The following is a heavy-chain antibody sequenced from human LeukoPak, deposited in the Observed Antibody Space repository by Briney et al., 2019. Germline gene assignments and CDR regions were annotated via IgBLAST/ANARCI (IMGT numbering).Heavy chain of an antibody. J-gene: IGHJ5*02. Sequence: ASVKVSCKASGYTFTSYYMHWVRQAPGQGLEWMGGIIPIFGTANYAQKFQGRVTITADESTSTAYMELSSLRSEDTAVYYCARDRGGTSGNWFDPWGQGTLVTVSS. CDR2: IIPIFGTA. CDR1: GYTFTSYY. CDR3: ARDRGGTSGNWFDP. V-gene: IGHV1-69*13. D-gene: IGHD3-16*01.